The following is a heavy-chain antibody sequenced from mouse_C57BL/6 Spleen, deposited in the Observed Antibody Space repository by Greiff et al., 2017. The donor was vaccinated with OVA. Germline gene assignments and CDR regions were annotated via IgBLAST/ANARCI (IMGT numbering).Heavy chain of an antibody. J-gene: IGHJ2*01. CDR1: GYSFTDYN. V-gene: IGHV1-39*01. CDR3: TSTRGNYFGY. Sequence: EVQLQQSGPELVKPGASVKISCKASGYSFTDYNMNWVKQSPGKSLEWIGVINPNYGTTSYNQKFKGKATLTVDPSSSTDYLQLNRRTAEDSADYYCTSTRGNYFGYWGQGTTLTVSS. CDR2: INPNYGTT.